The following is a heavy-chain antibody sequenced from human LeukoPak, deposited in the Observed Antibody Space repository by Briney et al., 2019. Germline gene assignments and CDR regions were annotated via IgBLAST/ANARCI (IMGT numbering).Heavy chain of an antibody. CDR3: ARANSATIPGVDP. J-gene: IGHJ5*02. CDR2: IYSAGST. V-gene: IGHV3-53*01. Sequence: GGSLRLSCVVSGFTVSSNYMSWVRQAPGKGLEWVSIIYSAGSTFYADSVRGRFTISRDNSKNTVYLQMNSLRAEDTAVYYCARANSATIPGVDPWGQGTLVTVSS. D-gene: IGHD1-26*01. CDR1: GFTVSSNY.